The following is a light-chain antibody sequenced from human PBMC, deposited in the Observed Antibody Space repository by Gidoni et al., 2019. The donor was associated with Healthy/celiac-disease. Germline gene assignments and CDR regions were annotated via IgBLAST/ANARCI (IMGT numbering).Light chain of an antibody. CDR2: KAS. CDR3: KQYNSYPWT. V-gene: IGKV1-5*03. J-gene: IGKJ1*01. Sequence: DIQMTQSPSTLSASVGDRVTITCRASQSISSWLAWYQQKPGKAPKLLIYKASSLESGVPSRFSGSGSGTEFTLTISSLQHDDFATYYCKQYNSYPWTFGQGTKVEIK. CDR1: QSISSW.